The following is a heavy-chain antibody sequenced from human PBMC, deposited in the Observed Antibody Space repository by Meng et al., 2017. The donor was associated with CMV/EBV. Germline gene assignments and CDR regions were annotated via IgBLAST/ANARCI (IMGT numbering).Heavy chain of an antibody. CDR2: INPNSGGT. D-gene: IGHD2-2*01. Sequence: GGSLRLSCAASGFTFSSYGMHWVRQAPGQGLEWMGWINPNSGGTNYAQKFQGRVTMTRDTSISTAYMELSRLRSDDTAVYYCARDWVVPAALDYWGQGTLVTVSS. V-gene: IGHV1-2*02. CDR3: ARDWVVPAALDY. J-gene: IGHJ4*02. CDR1: GFTFSSYG.